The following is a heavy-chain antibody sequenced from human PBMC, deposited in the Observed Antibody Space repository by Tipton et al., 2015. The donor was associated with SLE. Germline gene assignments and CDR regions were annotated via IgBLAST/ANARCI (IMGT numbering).Heavy chain of an antibody. CDR1: GFTFSSYA. J-gene: IGHJ4*02. D-gene: IGHD4-17*01. CDR2: ISSNGGST. CDR3: TTLMTTAGDY. V-gene: IGHV3-64*01. Sequence: SLRLSCAASGFTFSSYAMHWVRQAPGKGLEYVSAISSNGGSTYYANSVKGRFTISRDNSKNTLYLQMGSLRAEDMAVYYCTTLMTTAGDYWGQGTLVTVSS.